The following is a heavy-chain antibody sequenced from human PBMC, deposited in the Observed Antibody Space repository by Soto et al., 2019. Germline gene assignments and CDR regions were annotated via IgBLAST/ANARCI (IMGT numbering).Heavy chain of an antibody. CDR1: GGTFSSYS. CDR3: AKSAPMDAGDKYYYDF. J-gene: IGHJ4*02. D-gene: IGHD4-17*01. V-gene: IGHV1-69*01. Sequence: QVQLVQSGAEVKKPGSSVKVSCKASGGTFSSYSINWVRQAPGQGLEWMGGIIPFFGTARYSQKFEDRITITADESTNTVYMDLRSLTSEDTAIYYCAKSAPMDAGDKYYYDFWGQGALVTVSS. CDR2: IIPFFGTA.